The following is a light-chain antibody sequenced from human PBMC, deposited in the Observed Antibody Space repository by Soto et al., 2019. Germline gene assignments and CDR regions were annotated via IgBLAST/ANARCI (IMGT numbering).Light chain of an antibody. CDR1: QGIRSA. CDR3: LLDYAYFWA. Sequence: IQMTESPSSLSASVGDRLTITCRTSQGIRSALGWYQQKPGKVPKLLIYAASTLQSGVPSRFSGSGSGRDFTLTISSLQPEDFATYYCLLDYAYFWAFGQGTKVDI. CDR2: AAS. V-gene: IGKV1-6*01. J-gene: IGKJ1*01.